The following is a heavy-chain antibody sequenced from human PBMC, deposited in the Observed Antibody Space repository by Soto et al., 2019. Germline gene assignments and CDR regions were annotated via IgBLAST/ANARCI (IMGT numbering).Heavy chain of an antibody. CDR2: INHSGTI. J-gene: IGHJ6*02. CDR1: GGSFSGSY. Sequence: PSETLSPTCGVYGGSFSGSYWTWIRQPPGKGLEWIGEINHSGTINFHPSRKSRLTISPDTSMMHFCLILSTVADADTAGYYCARAHRTLVTSYGLDVWGQGTTVTVSS. V-gene: IGHV4-34*01. CDR3: ARAHRTLVTSYGLDV. D-gene: IGHD2-21*02.